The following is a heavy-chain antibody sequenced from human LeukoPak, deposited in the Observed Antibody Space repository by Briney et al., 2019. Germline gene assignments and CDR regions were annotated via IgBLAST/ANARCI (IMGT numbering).Heavy chain of an antibody. CDR3: AKGVAVASPYYFDY. CDR1: GFTFSSYG. V-gene: IGHV3-23*01. D-gene: IGHD6-19*01. Sequence: PGRSLRLSCAASGFTFSSYGMHWVRQAPGKGLEWVSPISGSGSSTYYADSVKGRFTISRDNSKNTLYLQMNSLRAEDTAVYYCAKGVAVASPYYFDYWGQGTLVTVSS. CDR2: ISGSGSST. J-gene: IGHJ4*02.